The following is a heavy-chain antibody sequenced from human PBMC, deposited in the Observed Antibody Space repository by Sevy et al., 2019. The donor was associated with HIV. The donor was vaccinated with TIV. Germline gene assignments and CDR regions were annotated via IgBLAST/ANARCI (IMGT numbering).Heavy chain of an antibody. CDR3: ARSSSAYPYHFDY. CDR2: IFHSRNT. CDR1: GGSIRTDLYS. V-gene: IGHV4-30-2*01. J-gene: IGHJ4*02. Sequence: SETLSLTCTVSGGSIRTDLYSWNWIRQPPGKGLEWIGYIFHSRNTYYNPSLKSRVTISIDRSKNQFSLNLSSVTAADTAVYYCARSSSAYPYHFDYWGQGTLVTVSS.